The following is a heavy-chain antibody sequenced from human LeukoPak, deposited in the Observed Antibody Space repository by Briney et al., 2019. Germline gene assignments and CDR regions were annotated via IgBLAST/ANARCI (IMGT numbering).Heavy chain of an antibody. D-gene: IGHD2-2*01. J-gene: IGHJ4*02. Sequence: GGSLRLSCESSGITLSQYGMHWVRQAPGKGLEWVALIWSGGTTGLYADSVKGRFTISRDNSKNTLYLQMNSLRAEDTAVYYCAKDATNVVVPAAIHYWGQGTLVTVSS. CDR3: AKDATNVVVPAAIHY. CDR2: IWSGGTTG. CDR1: GITLSQYG. V-gene: IGHV3-33*06.